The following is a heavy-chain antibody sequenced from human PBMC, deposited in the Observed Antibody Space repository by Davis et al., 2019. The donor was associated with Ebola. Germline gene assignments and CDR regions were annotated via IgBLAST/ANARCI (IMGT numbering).Heavy chain of an antibody. CDR3: ATGDPVRRYYDSSGYYGY. V-gene: IGHV1-18*01. D-gene: IGHD3-22*01. J-gene: IGHJ4*02. Sequence: ASVKVSCKASGGTFSSYTISWVRQAPGQGLEWMGWISAYNGNTNYAQKFQGRVTMTEDTSTDTAYMELSSLRSEDTAVYYCATGDPVRRYYDSSGYYGYWGQGTLVTVSS. CDR1: GGTFSSYT. CDR2: ISAYNGNT.